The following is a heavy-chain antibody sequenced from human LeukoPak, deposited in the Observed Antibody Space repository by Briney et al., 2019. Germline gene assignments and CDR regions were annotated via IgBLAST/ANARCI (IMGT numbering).Heavy chain of an antibody. Sequence: GGSLRLSCAASGFTFSDYYMSWIRQAPGKGLEWVSYISSSGSTIYYADSVKGRFTISRDNAENSLYLQMNSLRAEDTAVYYCARAGTYDFWSGPENYYYYMDVWGKGTTVTVPS. D-gene: IGHD3-3*01. V-gene: IGHV3-11*01. CDR3: ARAGTYDFWSGPENYYYYMDV. J-gene: IGHJ6*03. CDR1: GFTFSDYY. CDR2: ISSSGSTI.